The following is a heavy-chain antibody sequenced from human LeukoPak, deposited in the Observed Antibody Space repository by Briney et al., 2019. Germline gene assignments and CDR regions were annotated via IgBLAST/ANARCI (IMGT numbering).Heavy chain of an antibody. CDR3: ARAGSSEYYYYYGMDV. CDR1: GYTFTGYY. Sequence: GASVKVSCKASGYTFTGYYIHWVRQAPGPGLEWMGWINPNNGGTNHAQNFQGRVTMTRDTSISTAYMELSSLRSEDTAVYYCARAGSSEYYYYYGMDVWGQGTTVTVSS. D-gene: IGHD6-6*01. J-gene: IGHJ6*02. V-gene: IGHV1-2*02. CDR2: INPNNGGT.